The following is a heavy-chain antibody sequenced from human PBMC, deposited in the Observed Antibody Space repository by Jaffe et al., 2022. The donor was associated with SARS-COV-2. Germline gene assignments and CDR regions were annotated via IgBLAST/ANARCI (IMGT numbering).Heavy chain of an antibody. CDR2: VNGGGEST. Sequence: EVQLLESGGGLIQPGGSLRLSCAASGFTFTSYAMTWVRQAPGKGLEWVSGVNGGGESTYYADSVKGRFTISRDNSKNTLYLQMNSLRAEDTAVYFCARVKGGGDCTDFWGQGTLVTVFS. V-gene: IGHV3-23*01. D-gene: IGHD2-21*02. CDR3: ARVKGGGDCTDF. CDR1: GFTFTSYA. J-gene: IGHJ4*02.